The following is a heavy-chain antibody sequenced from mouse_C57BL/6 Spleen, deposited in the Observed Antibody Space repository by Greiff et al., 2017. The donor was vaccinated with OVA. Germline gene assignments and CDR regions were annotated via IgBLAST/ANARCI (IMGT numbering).Heavy chain of an antibody. J-gene: IGHJ2*01. D-gene: IGHD2-3*01. CDR1: GYTFTSYW. Sequence: QVQLQQPGAELVMPGASVKLSCKASGYTFTSYWMHWVKQRPGQGLEWIGEIDPSDSYTNYNQKFKGKSTLTADKSSSTAYMQLSSLTSEDSAVYYCARFYDGYYVDYWGQGTTLTVSS. CDR2: IDPSDSYT. CDR3: ARFYDGYYVDY. V-gene: IGHV1-69*01.